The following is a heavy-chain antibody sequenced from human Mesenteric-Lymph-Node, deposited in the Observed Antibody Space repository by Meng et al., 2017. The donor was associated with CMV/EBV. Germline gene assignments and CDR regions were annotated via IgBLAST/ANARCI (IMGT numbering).Heavy chain of an antibody. D-gene: IGHD3-10*01. J-gene: IGHJ3*01. CDR3: AKASGDYYSASHV. V-gene: IGHV3-23*01. Sequence: GESLKISCTASGFTFNTYAMTWVRQAPGKGLEWVSSIAGSDGSTYYADPVKGRFTVSRDNSKNTVCLQMNSLRAEDTAVYYCAKASGDYYSASHVWGQGTMVTVSS. CDR2: IAGSDGST. CDR1: GFTFNTYA.